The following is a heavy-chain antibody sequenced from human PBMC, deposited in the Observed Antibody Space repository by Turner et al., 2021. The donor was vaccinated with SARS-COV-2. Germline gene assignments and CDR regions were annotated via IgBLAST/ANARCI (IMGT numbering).Heavy chain of an antibody. D-gene: IGHD3-22*01. CDR1: GFTFSSYS. V-gene: IGHV3-21*01. Sequence: EVQLVESGGGLVKPGGSLRLSCAASGFTFSSYSMNWVRQAPGKGLEWVSTISSSSSDIYYADSVKGRFTISRDNAKNSLYLQMNSLRAEDTAVYYCARWDNYYDSSGYYPDAFDIWGQGTMVTVSS. CDR2: ISSSSSDI. CDR3: ARWDNYYDSSGYYPDAFDI. J-gene: IGHJ3*02.